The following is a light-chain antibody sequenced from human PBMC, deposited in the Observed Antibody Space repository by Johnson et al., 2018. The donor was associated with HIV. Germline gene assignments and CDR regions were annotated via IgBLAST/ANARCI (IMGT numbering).Light chain of an antibody. J-gene: IGLJ1*01. CDR3: ATWDTSLSTGGV. V-gene: IGLV1-51*02. CDR1: SSTFGNSY. Sequence: QSVLTQPPSVSAAPGQRVTISCSGASSTFGNSYISWYQLLPGSPPKLLVFKNNERPSGIPDRFSGSNSGTSATLDITGLQTVDEADYYCATWDTSLSTGGVFGTGTKVTVL. CDR2: KNN.